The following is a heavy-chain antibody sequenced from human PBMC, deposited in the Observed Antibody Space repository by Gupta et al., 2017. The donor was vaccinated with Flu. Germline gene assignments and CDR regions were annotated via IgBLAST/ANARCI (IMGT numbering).Heavy chain of an antibody. V-gene: IGHV3-74*01. J-gene: IGHJ4*02. D-gene: IGHD3-3*01. Sequence: VKGRFTISRDNAKNTLYLQMNSLRAEDTAVYYCARGDTITIVGEVTQIDYWGPGTLVTVS. CDR3: ARGDTITIVGEVTQIDY.